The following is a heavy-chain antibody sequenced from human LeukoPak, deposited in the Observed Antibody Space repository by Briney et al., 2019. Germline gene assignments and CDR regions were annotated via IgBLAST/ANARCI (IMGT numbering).Heavy chain of an antibody. V-gene: IGHV1-8*03. Sequence: ASVKVSCKASGYTFTSYDINWVRQATRQGLEWMGWMNPNSGNTGYAQKFQGRVTITRNTSISTAYMELSSLRSEDTAVYYCARGRGYTLGWFDPWGQGTLVTVSS. J-gene: IGHJ5*02. CDR1: GYTFTSYD. CDR3: ARGRGYTLGWFDP. CDR2: MNPNSGNT. D-gene: IGHD3-22*01.